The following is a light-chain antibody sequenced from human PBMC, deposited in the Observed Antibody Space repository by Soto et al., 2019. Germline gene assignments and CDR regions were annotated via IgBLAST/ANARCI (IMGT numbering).Light chain of an antibody. CDR2: GAS. V-gene: IGKV3-20*01. CDR1: HSVSSSY. J-gene: IGKJ2*01. CDR3: QQYGSSPPYT. Sequence: EIVVTQSPGTLSLSPGERAALSCRASHSVSSSYLAWYQQNPGQAPRLLIYGASSRATGIPDRFSGSGSGTDFTLTISRLEPEDFAVYYCQQYGSSPPYTFGQGTKLEI.